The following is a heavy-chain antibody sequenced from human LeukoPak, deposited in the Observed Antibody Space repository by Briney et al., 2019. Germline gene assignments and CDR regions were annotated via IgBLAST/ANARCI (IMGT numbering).Heavy chain of an antibody. CDR2: ISAGGGDT. J-gene: IGHJ4*02. CDR3: AKDPGRYYYESRDFYDY. Sequence: GGSLRLSCAASGFTFNTYNMSWVRQAPGKGLEWVSSISAGGGDTYYADSVKGRFIISRDNSEDTVYLQMNSLRDDDTAVYYCAKDPGRYYYESRDFYDYGARGTLVTVSP. V-gene: IGHV3-23*01. D-gene: IGHD3-22*01. CDR1: GFTFNTYN.